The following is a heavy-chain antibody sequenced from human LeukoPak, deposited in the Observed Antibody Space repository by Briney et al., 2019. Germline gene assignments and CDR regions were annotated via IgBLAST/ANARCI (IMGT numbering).Heavy chain of an antibody. J-gene: IGHJ4*02. V-gene: IGHV3-48*03. CDR2: ISSSGSPI. CDR1: GFTFSTYE. Sequence: GGSLRLSCAAFGFTFSTYEMIWVRQAPGKGLEWLSYISSSGSPIYYADSLKGRFTISRDNAKNSLYLQMNSLRAEDTAVYYCGRAQGGYSYGYGDYWGQGSLVTVSS. D-gene: IGHD5-18*01. CDR3: GRAQGGYSYGYGDY.